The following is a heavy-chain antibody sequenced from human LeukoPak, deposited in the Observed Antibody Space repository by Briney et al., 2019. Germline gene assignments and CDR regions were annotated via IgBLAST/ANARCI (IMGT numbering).Heavy chain of an antibody. CDR1: GFTLSSYA. D-gene: IGHD4-17*01. Sequence: QPGGSLRLSCAASGFTLSSYAMSWVRQAPGKGLEWVSAISGGGGSTYYADSVKGRFTISRDNSKNTLYLQMNSLRAEDTAVYYCAKTGGDYAFAPLFDYWGQGTLVTVSS. J-gene: IGHJ4*02. CDR3: AKTGGDYAFAPLFDY. CDR2: ISGGGGST. V-gene: IGHV3-23*01.